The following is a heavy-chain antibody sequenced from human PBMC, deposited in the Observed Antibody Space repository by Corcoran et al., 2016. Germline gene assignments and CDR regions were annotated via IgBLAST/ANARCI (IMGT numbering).Heavy chain of an antibody. CDR1: GYTFTSYG. J-gene: IGHJ5*02. Sequence: QVQLVQSGAEVKKPGASVKVSCKASGYTFTSYGISWVRQAPGQGLEWMGWISAYNGNTNYAQKLQGRVTMTTDTSTSTAYMELRSLRSDDTAVYYGAREVRAYDSRGYNWFDPWGQGTLVTVSS. D-gene: IGHD3-22*01. V-gene: IGHV1-18*01. CDR3: AREVRAYDSRGYNWFDP. CDR2: ISAYNGNT.